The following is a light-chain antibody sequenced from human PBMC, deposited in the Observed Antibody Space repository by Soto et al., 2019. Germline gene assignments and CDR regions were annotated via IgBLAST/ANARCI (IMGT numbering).Light chain of an antibody. J-gene: IGLJ1*01. CDR1: SSDVGSYNL. Sequence: QSVLTQPASVSGSPGQSITISCTGTSSDVGSYNLVSWYQQHPGKAPKLMIYERSKRPSGVSNRFSGSKSGNTASLTISGLQAEDEADYYCCSYAGSSTFYVFGTGTKVTV. CDR3: CSYAGSSTFYV. CDR2: ERS. V-gene: IGLV2-23*01.